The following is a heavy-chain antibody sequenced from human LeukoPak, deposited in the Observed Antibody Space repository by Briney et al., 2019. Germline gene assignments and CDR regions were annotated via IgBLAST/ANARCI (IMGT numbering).Heavy chain of an antibody. CDR3: ARATRIAARPGDY. J-gene: IGHJ4*02. D-gene: IGHD6-6*01. Sequence: SETLSLTCAVYGGSFSGYYWSWIRQPPGKGLEWIGEINHSGSTNYNPSLKGRVTISVDTSKNQFSLKLSSVTAADTAVYYCARATRIAARPGDYWGQGTLVTVSS. CDR1: GGSFSGYY. V-gene: IGHV4-34*01. CDR2: INHSGST.